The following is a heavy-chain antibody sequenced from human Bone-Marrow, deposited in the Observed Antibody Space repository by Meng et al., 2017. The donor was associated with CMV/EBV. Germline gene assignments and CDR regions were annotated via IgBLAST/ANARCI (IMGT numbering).Heavy chain of an antibody. CDR1: GGSISSSSYY. CDR2: IYYSGST. CDR3: AIVPAAIPGV. D-gene: IGHD2-2*02. Sequence: SETLSLTCTVSGGSISSSSYYWGWIRQPPGKGLEWIGSIYYSGSTYYNPSLKSRVTISVDTSKNQFSLKLSSVTAADTAVYYCAIVPAAIPGVWGQGIMVTVSS. J-gene: IGHJ3*01. V-gene: IGHV4-39*01.